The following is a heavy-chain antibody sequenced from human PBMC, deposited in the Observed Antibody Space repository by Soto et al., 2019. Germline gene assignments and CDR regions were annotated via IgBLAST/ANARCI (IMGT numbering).Heavy chain of an antibody. D-gene: IGHD3-22*01. CDR2: IYYSGST. V-gene: IGHV4-30-4*08. Sequence: SETLSLTCTVSGGSISSGGYYWSWIRQHPGKGLEWIGYIYYSGSTYYNPSLKSRVTISVDTSKNQFSLKLSSVTAADTAVYYCASPGYYDSSGYFYFDYWGQGTLVTVSS. J-gene: IGHJ4*02. CDR3: ASPGYYDSSGYFYFDY. CDR1: GGSISSGGYY.